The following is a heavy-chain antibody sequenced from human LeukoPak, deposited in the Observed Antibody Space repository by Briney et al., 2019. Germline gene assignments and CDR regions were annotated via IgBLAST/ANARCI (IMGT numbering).Heavy chain of an antibody. CDR3: AREQAASADY. CDR2: INHSGST. V-gene: IGHV4-34*01. J-gene: IGHJ4*02. Sequence: SEPLSLTCAVYGGSFSGYYWSWIRQPPGKGLEWIGEINHSGSTNYNPSLKSRVTISVDTSKNQFSLKLSSVTAADTAVYYCAREQAASADYWGQGTLVTVSS. D-gene: IGHD1/OR15-1a*01. CDR1: GGSFSGYY.